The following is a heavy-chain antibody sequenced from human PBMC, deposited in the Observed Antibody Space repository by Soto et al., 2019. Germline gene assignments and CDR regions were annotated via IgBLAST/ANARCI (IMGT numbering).Heavy chain of an antibody. CDR1: GGTFSSYA. D-gene: IGHD2-21*02. V-gene: IGHV1-69*01. CDR3: ARDLEGGDSGAGDY. CDR2: IIPIFGTA. J-gene: IGHJ4*02. Sequence: QVQLVQSGAEVKKPGSSVKVSWKASGGTFSSYAISWVRQAPGQGLEWMGGIIPIFGTANYAQKFQGRVTLTADESTSTAYMELSSLRSEDTAVYYCARDLEGGDSGAGDYWGQGTLVTVSS.